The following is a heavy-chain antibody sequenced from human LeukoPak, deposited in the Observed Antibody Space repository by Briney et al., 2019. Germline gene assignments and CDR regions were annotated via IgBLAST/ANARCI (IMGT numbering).Heavy chain of an antibody. CDR1: GFTFSSYG. V-gene: IGHV3-30*18. CDR3: AKSRGSGNYFDS. Sequence: PGGSLRLSCAASGFTFSSYGMHWVRQAPGKGLEWVAVISYDGSNKYYADSVKGRFTISRDNSKNTLYLQMNSLRAEDTAVYYCAKSRGSGNYFDSWGQGALVTVSS. CDR2: ISYDGSNK. J-gene: IGHJ4*02. D-gene: IGHD3-10*01.